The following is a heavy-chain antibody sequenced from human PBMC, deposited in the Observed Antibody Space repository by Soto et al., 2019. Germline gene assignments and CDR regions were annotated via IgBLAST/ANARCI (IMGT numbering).Heavy chain of an antibody. J-gene: IGHJ5*02. CDR3: SKWDGYGDQ. D-gene: IGHD5-12*01. Sequence: EVQLLESGGGLVQPGGSLRLSCAASGCTFSTNSMTWVRQAPGKGLEWVCGISGGGDSTHYADSVKGRFTISRDNSKNMVYLQMNSLTADDTAVYFCSKWDGYGDQWGQGTLVTVSS. V-gene: IGHV3-23*01. CDR1: GCTFSTNS. CDR2: ISGGGDST.